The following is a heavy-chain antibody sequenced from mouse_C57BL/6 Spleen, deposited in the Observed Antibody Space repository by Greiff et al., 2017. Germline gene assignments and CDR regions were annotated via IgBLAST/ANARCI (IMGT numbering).Heavy chain of an antibody. CDR1: GYTFTDYY. CDR3: ARTVAYYSNWFAY. D-gene: IGHD2-5*01. V-gene: IGHV1-26*01. Sequence: VQLQQSGPELVKPGASVKISCKASGYTFTDYYMNWVKQSHGKSLEWIGDINPNNGGTSYNQKFKGKATLTVDKSSSTAYMELRSLTSEDSAVYYCARTVAYYSNWFAYWGQGTLVTVSA. J-gene: IGHJ3*01. CDR2: INPNNGGT.